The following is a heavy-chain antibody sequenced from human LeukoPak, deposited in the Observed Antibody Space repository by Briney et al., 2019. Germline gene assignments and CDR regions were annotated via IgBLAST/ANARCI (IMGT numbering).Heavy chain of an antibody. CDR2: ISGSGGST. V-gene: IGHV3-23*01. CDR3: AKDRSIAAPTPDY. J-gene: IGHJ4*02. Sequence: GGSLRLSCTASGFTFGDYAMSWFRQAPGKGLEWVSAISGSGGSTYYADSVKGRFTISRDNSKNTLYLQMNSLRAEDTAVYYCAKDRSIAAPTPDYWGQGTLVTVSS. CDR1: GFTFGDYA. D-gene: IGHD6-6*01.